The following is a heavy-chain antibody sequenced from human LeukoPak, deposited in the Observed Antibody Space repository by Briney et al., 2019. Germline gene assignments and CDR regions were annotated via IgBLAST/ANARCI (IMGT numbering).Heavy chain of an antibody. Sequence: ASVKVSCKASGYSFTGYYIHWVRQAPGQGLEWLGWINPDSGGTNFAQKFQGRVTTTRDTSITTGFMHLSGLRSDDTAVYYCARGYESGWPHYYYGMDVWGQGTTVTVSS. CDR3: ARGYESGWPHYYYGMDV. CDR2: INPDSGGT. V-gene: IGHV1-2*02. D-gene: IGHD6-19*01. CDR1: GYSFTGYY. J-gene: IGHJ6*02.